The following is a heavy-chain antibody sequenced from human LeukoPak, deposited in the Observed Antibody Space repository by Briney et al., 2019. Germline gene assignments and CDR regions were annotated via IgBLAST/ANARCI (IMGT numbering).Heavy chain of an antibody. CDR3: ARVGVDGYNLGVFEFDY. D-gene: IGHD5-24*01. V-gene: IGHV1-46*01. Sequence: ASVKVSCKASGYTFTSYYLHWVRQAPGQGLEWMGIINPSAGSTSYAQKFQGRVTLTRDMSTSTVYMELSRLRSDDTAVYYCARVGVDGYNLGVFEFDYWGQGTLVTVSS. CDR1: GYTFTSYY. J-gene: IGHJ4*02. CDR2: INPSAGST.